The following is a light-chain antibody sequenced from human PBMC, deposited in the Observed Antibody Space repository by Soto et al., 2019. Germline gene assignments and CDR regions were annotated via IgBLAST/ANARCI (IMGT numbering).Light chain of an antibody. CDR1: SSNIGNNY. CDR3: GTWDSSLSAWV. CDR2: ENN. Sequence: QSVLTQPPSVSAAPGQKVTISCSGGSSNIGNNYISWYQQLPGTAPKLLMYENNKRHSGIPDRFSGSKSGTSATLGITGLQTGDEADYYCGTWDSSLSAWVFGGGTKLTVL. V-gene: IGLV1-51*02. J-gene: IGLJ2*01.